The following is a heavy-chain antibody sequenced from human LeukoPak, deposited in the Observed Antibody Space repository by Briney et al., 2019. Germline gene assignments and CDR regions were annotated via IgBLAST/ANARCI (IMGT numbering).Heavy chain of an antibody. J-gene: IGHJ3*01. CDR1: GGSFSGYY. V-gene: IGHV4-34*01. D-gene: IGHD3-10*01. CDR3: ARELYGSGSYSAFDV. Sequence: SETLSLTCAVYGGSFSGYYWSWIRQPPGKGLEWIGEINHSGSTNYNPSLKSRVTISVDTSKNQFSLKLSSVSAADTAIYYCARELYGSGSYSAFDVWGQGTMVTVSS. CDR2: INHSGST.